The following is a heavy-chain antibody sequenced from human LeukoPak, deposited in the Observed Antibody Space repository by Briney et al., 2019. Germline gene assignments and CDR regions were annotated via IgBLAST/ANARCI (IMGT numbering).Heavy chain of an antibody. V-gene: IGHV3-66*01. Sequence: GGSLRLSCAASGFTLNTNYMNWVRQVPGKGLEWVSVIYAGGNTYYADSVKERFTISRDNSRNTLYLQMNSLRGDDTAVYYCAREVYSSTWFDLWGQGTLVTVSS. CDR2: IYAGGNT. D-gene: IGHD6-13*01. CDR1: GFTLNTNY. CDR3: AREVYSSTWFDL. J-gene: IGHJ4*02.